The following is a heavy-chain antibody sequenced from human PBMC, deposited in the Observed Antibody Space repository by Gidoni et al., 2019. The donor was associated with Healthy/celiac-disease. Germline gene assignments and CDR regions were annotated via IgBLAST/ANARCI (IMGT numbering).Heavy chain of an antibody. CDR2: IWYDGRNK. J-gene: IGHJ4*02. CDR1: GFTFSSYG. D-gene: IGHD3-9*01. Sequence: QVQLVESGGGVVQPGRSLRLSCAASGFTFSSYGMHWVRQAPGKGLEWVAVIWYDGRNKYYADSVKGRFTISRENSKNTLYLQMNSLRAEDTAVYYCARGAPYYDILTGYYEWGQGTLVTVSS. CDR3: ARGAPYYDILTGYYE. V-gene: IGHV3-33*01.